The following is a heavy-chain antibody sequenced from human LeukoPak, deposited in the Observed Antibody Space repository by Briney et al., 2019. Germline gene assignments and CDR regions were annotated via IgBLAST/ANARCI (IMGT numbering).Heavy chain of an antibody. D-gene: IGHD6-19*01. CDR1: GYTLTSYD. CDR2: MNPNSGNT. J-gene: IGHJ4*02. CDR3: ARVLRSSGWYY. V-gene: IGHV1-8*01. Sequence: GASVKVFCKASGYTLTSYDINWVRQAAGQGLEWMGWMNPNSGNTGYAQKFQGRVTMTRDSSITTAYMELSSLRSEDTAVYYCARVLRSSGWYYWGQGTLVTVSS.